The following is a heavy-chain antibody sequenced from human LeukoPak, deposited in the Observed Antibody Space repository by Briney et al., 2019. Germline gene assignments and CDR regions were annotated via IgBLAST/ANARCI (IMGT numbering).Heavy chain of an antibody. J-gene: IGHJ4*02. D-gene: IGHD3-22*01. CDR3: ARDATYYYDSGSHFDY. CDR2: IYYSGST. CDR1: GGSISSSSYY. V-gene: IGHV4-39*07. Sequence: SETLSLTCTVSGGSISSSSYYWGWIRQPPGKGLEWIGSIYYSGSTYYNPSLKSRVTISVDTSKNQFSLKLSSVTAADTAVYYCARDATYYYDSGSHFDYWGQGTLVTVSS.